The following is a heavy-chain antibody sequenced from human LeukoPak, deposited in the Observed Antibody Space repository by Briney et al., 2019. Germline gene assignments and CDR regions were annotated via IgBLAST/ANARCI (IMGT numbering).Heavy chain of an antibody. J-gene: IGHJ6*02. CDR1: GFTFSSYG. CDR2: IWYGGSNK. V-gene: IGHV3-33*01. CDR3: ARERGAAAGTLQFYYYYGMDV. Sequence: SGRSLRLSCAASGFTFSSYGMHWVRQAPGKGLEWVAVIWYGGSNKYYADSVKGRFTISRDNSKNTLYLQMNSLRAEDTAVYYCARERGAAAGTLQFYYYYGMDVWGQGTTVTVSS. D-gene: IGHD6-13*01.